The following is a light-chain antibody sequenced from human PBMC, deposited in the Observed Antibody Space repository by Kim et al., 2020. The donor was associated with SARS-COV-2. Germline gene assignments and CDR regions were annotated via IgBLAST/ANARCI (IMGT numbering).Light chain of an antibody. CDR3: NSRDSSGNHVI. Sequence: SSELTQDPAVSVALGQTVRITCQGDSLRSSYATWYQQRPGQAPILVIYGRNKRPSGIPDRFSASTSGNTASLTITGAQAEEEADYYCNSRDSSGNHVIFGGGTQLTVL. CDR1: SLRSSY. J-gene: IGLJ2*01. V-gene: IGLV3-19*01. CDR2: GRN.